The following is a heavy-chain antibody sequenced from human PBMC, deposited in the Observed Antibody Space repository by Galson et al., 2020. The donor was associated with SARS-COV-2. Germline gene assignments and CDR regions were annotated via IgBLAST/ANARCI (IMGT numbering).Heavy chain of an antibody. CDR3: AISPPIGVPNWFDP. Sequence: ALVKVSCKVSGYTLTELSMHWVRQAPGKGLEWMGGFDPEDGETIYAQKFQGRVTMTEDTSTDTAYMELSSLRSEDTAVYYCAISPPIGVPNWFDPWGQGTLVTVSS. J-gene: IGHJ5*02. CDR1: GYTLTELS. CDR2: FDPEDGET. D-gene: IGHD3-3*01. V-gene: IGHV1-24*01.